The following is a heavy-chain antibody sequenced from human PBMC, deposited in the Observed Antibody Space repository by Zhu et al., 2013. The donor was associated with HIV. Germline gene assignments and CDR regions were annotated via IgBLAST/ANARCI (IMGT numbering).Heavy chain of an antibody. V-gene: IGHV1-2*02. CDR1: GYTFTGYY. CDR3: ARGYGSGSKGFWYFDL. CDR2: INPNSGGT. Sequence: QVQLVQSGAVMKKPGASVKVSCETSGYTFTGYYMHWVRQAPGQGLEWMGWINPNSGGTNYAQKFQGRVTMTRDTSISTAYMELSRLRSDDTAVYYCARGYGSGSKGFWYFDLWGRGTLVTVSS. J-gene: IGHJ2*01. D-gene: IGHD3-10*01.